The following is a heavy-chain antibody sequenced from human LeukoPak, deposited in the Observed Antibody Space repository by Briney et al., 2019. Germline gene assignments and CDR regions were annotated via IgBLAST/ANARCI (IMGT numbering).Heavy chain of an antibody. CDR2: IYYSGST. CDR1: GGSISSGGYY. J-gene: IGHJ3*02. CDR3: ARSGSYAEGAFDI. Sequence: SETLSLTCTVSGGSISSGGYYWSWIRQHPGKGLEWIGYIYYSGSTNYNPSLKSRVTISVDTSKNQFSLKLSSVTAADTAVYYCARSGSYAEGAFDIWGQGTMVTVSS. D-gene: IGHD1-26*01. V-gene: IGHV4-31*03.